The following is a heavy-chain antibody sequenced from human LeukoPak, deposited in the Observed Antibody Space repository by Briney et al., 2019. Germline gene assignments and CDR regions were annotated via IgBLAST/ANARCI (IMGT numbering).Heavy chain of an antibody. V-gene: IGHV3-48*04. CDR3: AREAELGIGY. CDR2: ISSSSSTI. J-gene: IGHJ4*02. CDR1: GFTFSSYS. Sequence: GGSLRLSCAASGFTFSSYSMNWVRQAPGKGLEWVSYISSSSSTIYYAGSVKGRFTISRDNAKNSLYLQMNSLRAEDTAVYYCAREAELGIGYWGQGTLVTVSS. D-gene: IGHD7-27*01.